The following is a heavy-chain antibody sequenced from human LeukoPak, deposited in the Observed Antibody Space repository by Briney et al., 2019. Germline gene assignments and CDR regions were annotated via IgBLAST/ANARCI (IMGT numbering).Heavy chain of an antibody. Sequence: ASVKVSCKASGYTFTGYYMHWVRQAPGQGLEWMGWINPNSGGTNYAQKFQGRVTMTRDTSISTAYMELSRLRSDDTAVYYCASSGRGCSYGLDAFDIWGQGTMVTVSS. CDR2: INPNSGGT. CDR3: ASSGRGCSYGLDAFDI. CDR1: GYTFTGYY. D-gene: IGHD5-18*01. V-gene: IGHV1-2*02. J-gene: IGHJ3*02.